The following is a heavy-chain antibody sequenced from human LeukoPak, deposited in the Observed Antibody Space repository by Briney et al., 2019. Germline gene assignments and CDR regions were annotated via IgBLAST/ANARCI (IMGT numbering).Heavy chain of an antibody. V-gene: IGHV3-33*06. CDR1: GFTFSSYG. D-gene: IGHD3-22*01. J-gene: IGHJ4*02. Sequence: GGSLRLSCVVSGFTFSSYGMHWVRQAPGKGLEWVAVIWYDGSNKNYADSVKGRFTISRDSSKNSLYVQVNSLGTEDTAAYYCAKGSYYDSSGSFYFDYWGQGTLVTVSS. CDR3: AKGSYYDSSGSFYFDY. CDR2: IWYDGSNK.